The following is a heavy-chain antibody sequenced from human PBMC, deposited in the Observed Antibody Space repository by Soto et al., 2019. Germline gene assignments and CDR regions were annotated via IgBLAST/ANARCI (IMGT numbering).Heavy chain of an antibody. V-gene: IGHV3-11*01. J-gene: IGHJ4*02. CDR3: SRDPRLADY. D-gene: IGHD6-25*01. CDR2: ISGGGDII. CDR1: GFTFSDHY. Sequence: PVGSLRLSCAASGFTFSDHYMTWIRQAPGKGPEWLSYISGGGDIISYADSVKGRFIISRDNAKRSLYLQMNSLTVEDTAVYYCSRDPRLADYWGQGTLVTVSS.